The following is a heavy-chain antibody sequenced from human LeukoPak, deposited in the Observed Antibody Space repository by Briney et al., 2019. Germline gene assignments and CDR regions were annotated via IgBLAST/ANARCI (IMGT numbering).Heavy chain of an antibody. V-gene: IGHV4-34*01. J-gene: IGHJ6*03. D-gene: IGHD1-7*01. CDR3: ARRWNYGRNYYIDV. Sequence: SETPSLTCAVYGGSFSNYYWSWIRQPPGKGLEWIGEINDSGRTNYNPSLMSRVTLSVDPPKNKFSLSFTSVTATDTAVYYCARRWNYGRNYYIDVWGKGATVSVSS. CDR1: GGSFSNYY. CDR2: INDSGRT.